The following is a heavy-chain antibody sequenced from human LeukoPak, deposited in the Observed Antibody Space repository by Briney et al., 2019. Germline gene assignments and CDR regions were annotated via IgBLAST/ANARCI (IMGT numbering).Heavy chain of an antibody. D-gene: IGHD2-2*01. CDR3: ARDWYCSSTSCPLDY. CDR2: ISSSSSYI. V-gene: IGHV3-21*01. J-gene: IGHJ4*02. CDR1: GFTFGSYS. Sequence: GGSLRLSCAASGFTFGSYSMNWVRQAPGKGLEWVSSISSSSSYIYYADSVKGRFTISRDNAKNSLYLQMNSLRAEDTAVYYCARDWYCSSTSCPLDYWGQGTLVTVSS.